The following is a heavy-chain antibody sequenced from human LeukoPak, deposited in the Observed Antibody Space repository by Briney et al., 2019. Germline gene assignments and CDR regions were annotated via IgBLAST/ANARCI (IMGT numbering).Heavy chain of an antibody. J-gene: IGHJ4*02. CDR3: SKDRGVFGVAYSLDY. D-gene: IGHD3-3*01. CDR2: IRYDGINE. Sequence: GRSLRLSCAASGFTFSSYGMHWVRQAPGKGLDWVAYIRYDGINEYYADSVKGRFTISRGLSKNTLFLQMNSLRPEDTAVYYCSKDRGVFGVAYSLDYWGQGTLVTVSS. V-gene: IGHV3-30*02. CDR1: GFTFSSYG.